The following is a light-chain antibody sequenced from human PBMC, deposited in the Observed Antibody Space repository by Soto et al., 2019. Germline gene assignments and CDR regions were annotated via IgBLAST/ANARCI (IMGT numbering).Light chain of an antibody. CDR2: KGT. Sequence: QSALAQPASVSGSPGQSVTISCTGTSSDVGAYNSVSWYQQHPDKAPQLMIYKGTQRPSGVSNRFSGSTSGNAASLTISGLQAGDDADYFCLSSAPESTYVFGTGAKLTIL. CDR1: SSDVGAYNS. V-gene: IGLV2-23*01. J-gene: IGLJ1*01. CDR3: LSSAPESTYV.